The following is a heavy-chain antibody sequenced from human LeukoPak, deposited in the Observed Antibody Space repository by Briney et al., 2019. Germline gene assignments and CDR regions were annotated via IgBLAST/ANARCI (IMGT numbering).Heavy chain of an antibody. V-gene: IGHV4-4*07. CDR1: GGSISSYY. D-gene: IGHD6-19*01. CDR3: ARDHQSSGWSYWYFDL. J-gene: IGHJ2*01. CDR2: IYTSGST. Sequence: SETLSLTCTVSGGSISSYYRSWIRQPAGKGLELIGRIYTSGSTNYNPSLKSRVTMSVDTSKNQFSLKLSSVTAADTAVYYCARDHQSSGWSYWYFDLWGRGTLVTVSS.